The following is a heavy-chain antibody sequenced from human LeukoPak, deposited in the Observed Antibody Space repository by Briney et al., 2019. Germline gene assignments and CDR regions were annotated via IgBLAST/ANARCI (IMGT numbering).Heavy chain of an antibody. CDR1: GYTFTSYD. V-gene: IGHV1-8*03. Sequence: GASVKVSCKASGYTFTSYDINWVRQATGQGLEWMGWMNPNSGNTGYAQKFQGRVTITRNTSISTAYVELSSLRSEDKAFYYCARGGHCSSTSCYRSEFDPWGQGTLVTVSS. CDR3: ARGGHCSSTSCYRSEFDP. D-gene: IGHD2-2*01. J-gene: IGHJ5*02. CDR2: MNPNSGNT.